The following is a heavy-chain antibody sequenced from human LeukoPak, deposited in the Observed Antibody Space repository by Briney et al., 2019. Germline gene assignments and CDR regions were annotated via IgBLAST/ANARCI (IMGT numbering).Heavy chain of an antibody. J-gene: IGHJ4*02. V-gene: IGHV3-48*02. D-gene: IGHD3-10*02. CDR1: GSTFSTFY. CDR2: ICKSSRTI. Sequence: GGSLRLSCVASGSTFSTFYMNWVRQAPGMGLEWLSYICKSSRTINSADSVKGLFTISRDNAKKSHYQQTNLRGDETTAVYYCAAVPFVRGVTDSYDYWGQGTLVTVSS. CDR3: AAVPFVRGVTDSYDY.